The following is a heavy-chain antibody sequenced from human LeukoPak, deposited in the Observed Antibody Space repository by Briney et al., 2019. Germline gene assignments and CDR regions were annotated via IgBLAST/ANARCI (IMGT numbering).Heavy chain of an antibody. V-gene: IGHV7-4-1*02. CDR1: GYTFTSYA. J-gene: IGHJ6*02. Sequence: ASVKVSCKASGYTFTSYAMNWVRQAPGQGLEWMGWINTNTGNPTYAQGFTGRFVFSLDTSVSTAYLQISSLKAEDTAVYYCAREPVVAANFHYYYGMDVWGQGTTVTVSS. D-gene: IGHD2-15*01. CDR3: AREPVVAANFHYYYGMDV. CDR2: INTNTGNP.